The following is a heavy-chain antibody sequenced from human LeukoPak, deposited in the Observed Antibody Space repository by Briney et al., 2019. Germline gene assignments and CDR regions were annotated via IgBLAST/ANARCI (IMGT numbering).Heavy chain of an antibody. CDR2: IYYSGST. Sequence: SETLSLTGTVSGGSISSSSYYWGWIRQPPGKGLEWIGSIYYSGSTYYNPSLKSRVTISVDTSKNQFSLKLSSVTAADTAVYYCARQKGYSSGWYFDYWGQGTLVTVSS. D-gene: IGHD6-19*01. CDR3: ARQKGYSSGWYFDY. V-gene: IGHV4-39*01. J-gene: IGHJ4*02. CDR1: GGSISSSSYY.